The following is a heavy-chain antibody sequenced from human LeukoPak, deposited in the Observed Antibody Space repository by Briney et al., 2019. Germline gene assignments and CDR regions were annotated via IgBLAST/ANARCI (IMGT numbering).Heavy chain of an antibody. CDR1: GFTFSSYA. CDR3: AKSPYYYDSSARAYFDY. Sequence: GGSLRLSCAASGFTFSSYAMSRVRQAPGKGLEWVSAISGSGGSTYYADSVKGRFTISRDNSKNTLYLQMNSLRAEDTAVYYCAKSPYYYDSSARAYFDYWGQGTLVTVSS. D-gene: IGHD3-22*01. J-gene: IGHJ4*02. V-gene: IGHV3-23*01. CDR2: ISGSGGST.